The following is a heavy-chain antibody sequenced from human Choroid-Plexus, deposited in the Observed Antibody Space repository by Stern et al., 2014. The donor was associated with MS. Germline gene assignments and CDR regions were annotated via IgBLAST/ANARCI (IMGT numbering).Heavy chain of an antibody. D-gene: IGHD2/OR15-2a*01. CDR2: VSYDGSNK. J-gene: IGHJ5*02. V-gene: IGHV3-30*18. Sequence: MQLVESRGGVVQPGRPLRLSCVASGFTFGSCAMHWVRQAPGKGLEWVAGVSYDGSNKYYADSVKGRFTISRDNSQNTLYMQMSSLRPEDTAVYYCAKDRQYLTYFFDHWGQGSLVTVSS. CDR3: AKDRQYLTYFFDH. CDR1: GFTFGSCA.